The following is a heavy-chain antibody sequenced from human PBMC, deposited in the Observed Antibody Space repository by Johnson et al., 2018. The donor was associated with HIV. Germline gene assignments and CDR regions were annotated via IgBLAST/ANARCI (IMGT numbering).Heavy chain of an antibody. Sequence: VQLVESGGGLVQPGTSLRLSCVASGFTFSNYAMTWVRQAPGEGLEWVADITASGGTTYYADSVKGRFTVSRDDSKNSLYLQMNSLRAEDTAFYYCAREERTTMIVAGGWAPHGAFDIWGQGTMVTVSS. CDR3: AREERTTMIVAGGWAPHGAFDI. V-gene: IGHV3-23*04. CDR2: ITASGGTT. J-gene: IGHJ3*02. CDR1: GFTFSNYA. D-gene: IGHD3-22*01.